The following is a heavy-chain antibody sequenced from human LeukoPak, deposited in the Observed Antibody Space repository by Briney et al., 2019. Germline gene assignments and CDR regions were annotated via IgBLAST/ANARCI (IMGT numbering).Heavy chain of an antibody. CDR1: GFTFSSYW. D-gene: IGHD3-10*01. CDR3: TTDPVLIG. Sequence: QTGGSLRLSCAASGFTFSSYWVSWVRQAPGKGLEWVANIKQDGSEKYYVDSVKGRFTISRDNAKNSLYLQMNSLRAEDTAVYYCTTDPVLIGWGQGTLVTVSS. V-gene: IGHV3-7*01. J-gene: IGHJ4*02. CDR2: IKQDGSEK.